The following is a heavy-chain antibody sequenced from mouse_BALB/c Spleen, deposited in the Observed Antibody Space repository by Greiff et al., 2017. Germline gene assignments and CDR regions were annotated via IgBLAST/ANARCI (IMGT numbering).Heavy chain of an antibody. CDR2: IDPETGGT. V-gene: IGHV1-15*01. D-gene: IGHD2-2*01. CDR3: TRNYYGYEAY. CDR1: GYTFTDYE. Sequence: VQLQQSGAELVRPGASVTLSCKASGYTFTDYEMHWVKQTPVHGLEWIGAIDPETGGTAYNQKFKGKATLTADKSSSTAYMELRSLTSEDSAVYYCTRNYYGYEAYWGQGTTLTVSS. J-gene: IGHJ2*01.